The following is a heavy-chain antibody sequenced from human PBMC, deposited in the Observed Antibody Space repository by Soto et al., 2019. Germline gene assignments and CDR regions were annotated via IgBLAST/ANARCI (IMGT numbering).Heavy chain of an antibody. CDR1: GGSISSSSYY. D-gene: IGHD6-19*01. CDR2: IYYSGST. V-gene: IGHV4-39*01. Sequence: QLQLQESGPGLVKPSETLSLTCTVSGGSISSSSYYWGWIRQPPGKGLEWIGSIYYSGSTYYNPSLKSRVTISVDTSKNQFSLKLSSVTAADTAVYYCARHRRVKNIAVAGQGLLDYWGQGTLVTVSS. J-gene: IGHJ4*02. CDR3: ARHRRVKNIAVAGQGLLDY.